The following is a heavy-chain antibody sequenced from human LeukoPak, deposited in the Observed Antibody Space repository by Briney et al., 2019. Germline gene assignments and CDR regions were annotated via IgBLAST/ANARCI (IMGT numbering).Heavy chain of an antibody. V-gene: IGHV5-51*01. CDR1: GYSFTSYW. D-gene: IGHD2-2*01. CDR2: IYPGDSDT. CDR3: ARLGGYCSSTSCRYYFDY. Sequence: GESLKISCKGSGYSFTSYWIGWVRQMPGKGLEWMGIIYPGDSDTRYSPSFQGQVTISADKSVSTAYLQWNSLKASDTAMYYCARLGGYCSSTSCRYYFDYWGQGTLVTVSS. J-gene: IGHJ4*02.